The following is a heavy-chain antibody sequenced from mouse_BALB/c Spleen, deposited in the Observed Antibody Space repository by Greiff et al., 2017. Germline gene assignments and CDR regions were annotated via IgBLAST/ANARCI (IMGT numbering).Heavy chain of an antibody. D-gene: IGHD4-1*01. V-gene: IGHV5-6*01. J-gene: IGHJ4*01. CDR2: ISSGGSYT. CDR3: ARHELRAMDY. CDR1: GFTFSSYG. Sequence: EVQVVESGGDLVKPGGSLKLSCAASGFTFSSYGMSWVRQTPDKRLEWVATISSGGSYTYYPDSVKGRFTISRDNAKNTLYLQMSSLKSEDTAMYYCARHELRAMDYWGQGTSVTVSS.